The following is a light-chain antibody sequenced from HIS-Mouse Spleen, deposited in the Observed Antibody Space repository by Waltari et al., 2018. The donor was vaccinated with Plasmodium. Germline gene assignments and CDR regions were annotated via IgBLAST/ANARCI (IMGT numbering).Light chain of an antibody. CDR3: QQYNNWPT. Sequence: EIVMTQSPATLSVSPGERATLSCRASQRVSSNLAWYQQKPGQAPRLLIYGASTRATGIPARFSGSGSGTEFTLTISMQSEDFAVYYCQQYNNWPTFGQGTRLEIK. V-gene: IGKV3-15*01. CDR2: GAS. CDR1: QRVSSN. J-gene: IGKJ5*01.